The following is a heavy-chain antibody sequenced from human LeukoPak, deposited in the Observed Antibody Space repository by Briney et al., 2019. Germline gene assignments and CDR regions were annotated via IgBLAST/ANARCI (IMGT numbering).Heavy chain of an antibody. J-gene: IGHJ4*02. V-gene: IGHV3-53*01. CDR3: ARTLPGATPLGY. D-gene: IGHD1-26*01. CDR1: GFTVSSNT. Sequence: GGSLRLSCAASGFTVSSNTVSWVRQAPGKGLEWVSVIYSGGGTFYADSVKGRFTMSRDNSRNTLYLQMNSLRAEDSAVYYCARTLPGATPLGYWGQGTPVTVSS. CDR2: IYSGGGT.